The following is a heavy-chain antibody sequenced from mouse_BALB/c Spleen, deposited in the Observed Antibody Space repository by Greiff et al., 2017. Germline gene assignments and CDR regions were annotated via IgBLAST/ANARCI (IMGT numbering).Heavy chain of an antibody. Sequence: EVQVVESGGGLVKPGGSLKLSCAASGFTFSSYAMSWVRQTPEKRLEWVATISSGGSYTYYPDSVKGRFTISRDNAKNTLYLQMSSLRSEDTAMYYCARSYDYDFAYWGQGTLVTVSA. CDR2: ISSGGSYT. J-gene: IGHJ3*01. CDR1: GFTFSSYA. V-gene: IGHV5-9-3*01. CDR3: ARSYDYDFAY. D-gene: IGHD2-4*01.